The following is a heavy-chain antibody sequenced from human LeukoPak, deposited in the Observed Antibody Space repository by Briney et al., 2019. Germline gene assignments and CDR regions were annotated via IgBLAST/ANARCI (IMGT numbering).Heavy chain of an antibody. CDR2: IYYSGST. J-gene: IGHJ5*02. Sequence: PSETLSHTCPISGGSISSYYWSWIRQPPGKGLEWIGYIYYSGSTNYNPSLKSRVTMSVDTSKNQFSLKLSSVTAADTAVYYCARDPGTTSRWFDPWGQGTLVTVSS. D-gene: IGHD1-7*01. CDR3: ARDPGTTSRWFDP. V-gene: IGHV4-59*12. CDR1: GGSISSYY.